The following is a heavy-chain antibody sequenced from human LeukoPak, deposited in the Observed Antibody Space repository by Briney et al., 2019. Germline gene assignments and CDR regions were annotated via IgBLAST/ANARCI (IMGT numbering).Heavy chain of an antibody. J-gene: IGHJ5*02. V-gene: IGHV1-46*01. Sequence: ASLKVSCKASGYTFTNYYMHWVRQAPEQGLEWMGIINPSGGTTCYAQKFQGRLTMTRDTSTSTVYMELSSLRSEDTAVYYCAKDSAAPGTRGWFDPWGQGTLVTVSS. CDR1: GYTFTNYY. CDR2: INPSGGTT. CDR3: AKDSAAPGTRGWFDP. D-gene: IGHD6-13*01.